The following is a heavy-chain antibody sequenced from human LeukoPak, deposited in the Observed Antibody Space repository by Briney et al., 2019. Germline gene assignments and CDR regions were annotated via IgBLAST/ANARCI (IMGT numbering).Heavy chain of an antibody. D-gene: IGHD3-22*01. J-gene: IGHJ5*02. CDR2: IYYSGST. CDR3: ASPRSYYDSSGYYIS. V-gene: IGHV4-61*01. Sequence: SETLSLTCTVSGGSVSSGSYYWSWIRQPPGKGLEWIGYIYYSGSTNYNPSLKSRVTISVDTPKNQFSLKLSSVTAADTAVYYCASPRSYYDSSGYYISWGQGTLVTVSS. CDR1: GGSVSSGSYY.